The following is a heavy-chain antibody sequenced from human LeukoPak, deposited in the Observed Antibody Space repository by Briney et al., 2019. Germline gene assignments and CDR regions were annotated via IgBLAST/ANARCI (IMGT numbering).Heavy chain of an antibody. Sequence: GGPQRLLCTGSILIFRSYEKNWLPHSREKGLECVSYISNTDSTIHYADSVKGRFTISRDNAKNSLYLQMDSLRVEDAAVYYCARDGGLSNNVCFLGYWGQGTLVTVSS. V-gene: IGHV3-48*03. CDR3: ARDGGLSNNVCFLGY. CDR2: ISNTDSTI. D-gene: IGHD3-3*01. J-gene: IGHJ4*02. CDR1: ILIFRSYE.